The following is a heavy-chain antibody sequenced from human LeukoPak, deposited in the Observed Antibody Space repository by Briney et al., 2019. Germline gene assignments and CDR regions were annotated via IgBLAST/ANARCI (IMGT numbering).Heavy chain of an antibody. V-gene: IGHV1-69*04. Sequence: SVKVSCKASGGTFSSYAISWVRQAPGQGLEWMGRIIPILGIANYAQKFQGRVTITADKSTSTAYMELSSLRSEDTAVYYCARERMGDTLFDYWGQGTLVAVSS. D-gene: IGHD2-21*02. CDR1: GGTFSSYA. CDR3: ARERMGDTLFDY. CDR2: IIPILGIA. J-gene: IGHJ4*02.